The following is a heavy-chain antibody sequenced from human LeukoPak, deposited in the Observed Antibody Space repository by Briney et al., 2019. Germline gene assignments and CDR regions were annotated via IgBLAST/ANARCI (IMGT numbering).Heavy chain of an antibody. Sequence: GGSLRLSCAASGFXFSSYGINWVRQAPGKGLEWLSNISSSSSYRYYADSVKDRFTISRDNAKNSLYLQMNSLRAEDTAVYYCARDSSTWFNWFDPWGQGTLVSVSS. CDR3: ARDSSTWFNWFDP. CDR1: GFXFSSYG. V-gene: IGHV3-21*01. CDR2: ISSSSSYR. J-gene: IGHJ5*02. D-gene: IGHD6-13*01.